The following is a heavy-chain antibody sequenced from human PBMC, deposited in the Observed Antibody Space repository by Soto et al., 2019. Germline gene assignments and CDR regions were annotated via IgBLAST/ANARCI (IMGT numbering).Heavy chain of an antibody. V-gene: IGHV1-18*01. D-gene: IGHD1-1*01. J-gene: IGHJ5*02. CDR3: ERDAWNDGEMNWFDP. CDR2: ISAYNGNT. Sequence: ASVKVSCKASGYTFTSYGISWVRQAPGQGLEWMGWISAYNGNTNYAQKLQGRVTMTTDTSTSTAYMELRSLRSDDTAVYYCERDAWNDGEMNWFDPWGQGTLVTVYS. CDR1: GYTFTSYG.